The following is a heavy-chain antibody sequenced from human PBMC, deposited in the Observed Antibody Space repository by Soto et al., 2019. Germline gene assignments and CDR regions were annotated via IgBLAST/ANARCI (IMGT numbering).Heavy chain of an antibody. J-gene: IGHJ4*02. CDR3: ILRVELDY. D-gene: IGHD3-3*01. CDR2: VNPRDGST. V-gene: IGHV1-46*01. Sequence: QVQLVQSGAEVEKPGASVKVSCRASGYTFTRYYIHWVRQAPGQGLEWMGRVNPRDGSTKYAQKLRGRVTMTRDTSTSTLYMELSSLTSEDTAVYYCILRVELDYWGQGTLVTISS. CDR1: GYTFTRYY.